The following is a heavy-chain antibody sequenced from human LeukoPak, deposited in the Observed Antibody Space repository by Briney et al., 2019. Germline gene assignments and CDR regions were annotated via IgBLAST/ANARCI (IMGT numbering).Heavy chain of an antibody. D-gene: IGHD6-19*01. CDR2: ISSSSSYI. V-gene: IGHV3-21*01. Sequence: GGSLRLSCAASGFTFSSYSMNWVRQAPGKGLEWVSSISSSSSYIYYADSVKGRFTISRDNAKTSLSMKMNSLRAEATAVYYCARDKDGYSSGPFDPWGQGTLVTVSS. CDR1: GFTFSSYS. CDR3: ARDKDGYSSGPFDP. J-gene: IGHJ5*02.